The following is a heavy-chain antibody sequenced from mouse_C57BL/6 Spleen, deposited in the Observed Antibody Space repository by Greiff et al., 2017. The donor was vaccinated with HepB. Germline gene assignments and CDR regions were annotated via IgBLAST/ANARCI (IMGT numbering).Heavy chain of an antibody. V-gene: IGHV1-77*01. CDR2: IGPGSGST. D-gene: IGHD1-1*01. Sequence: QVQLQQSGAELVKPGASVKISCKASGYTFTDYYINWVKQRPGQGLEWIGKIGPGSGSTYYNEKFKGKATLTADKSSSTAYMQLSSLTSEDSAVYFCARGGITTVVATENYAMDYWGQGTSVTVSS. CDR3: ARGGITTVVATENYAMDY. J-gene: IGHJ4*01. CDR1: GYTFTDYY.